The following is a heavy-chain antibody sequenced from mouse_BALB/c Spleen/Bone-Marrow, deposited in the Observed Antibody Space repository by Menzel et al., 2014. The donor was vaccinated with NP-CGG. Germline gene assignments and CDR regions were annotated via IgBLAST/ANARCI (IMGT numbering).Heavy chain of an antibody. CDR2: IDPNNGDT. CDR3: ARSGEEAGGEY. J-gene: IGHJ3*01. Sequence: VHLPQSGPELVKPGASVKIPCKASGYTFTDYNMDWVKQSHGKSLEWIGAIDPNNGDTSYNQRFMGKATLTVDNSSSTAYMQRSSRKAEDNEGDDSARSGEEAGGEYWGQGTLVTVPA. V-gene: IGHV1-18*01. CDR1: GYTFTDYN. D-gene: IGHD1-1*02.